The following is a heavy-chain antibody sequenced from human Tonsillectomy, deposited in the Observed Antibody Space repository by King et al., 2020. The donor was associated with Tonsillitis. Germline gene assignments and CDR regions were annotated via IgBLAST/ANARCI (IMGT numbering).Heavy chain of an antibody. V-gene: IGHV4-34*01. CDR3: ARDGWLVSYYYYYGMDV. CDR1: GGSFSGYY. Sequence: VQLQQWGAGLLKPSETLSLTCAVYGGSFSGYYWSWIRQPPGKGLEWIWEINHSGSTNYNPSLKSRVTISVDTSKNQFSLKLSSVTAADTAVYYCARDGWLVSYYYYYGMDVWGQGTTVTVSS. J-gene: IGHJ6*02. D-gene: IGHD6-19*01. CDR2: INHSGST.